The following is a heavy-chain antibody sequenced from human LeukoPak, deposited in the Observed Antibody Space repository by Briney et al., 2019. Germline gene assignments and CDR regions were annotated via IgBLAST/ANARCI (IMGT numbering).Heavy chain of an antibody. CDR3: ARDRFGFDY. CDR2: IYYSGST. CDR1: GGSVSGYY. Sequence: SETLSLTCVVSGGSVSGYYWGWIRQPPGKGLEWIGYIYYSGSTNYNPSLKSRVTISVDTSKNQFSLKLSSVTAADTAVYYCARDRFGFDYWGQGTLVTVSS. J-gene: IGHJ4*02. V-gene: IGHV4-59*02. D-gene: IGHD3-16*01.